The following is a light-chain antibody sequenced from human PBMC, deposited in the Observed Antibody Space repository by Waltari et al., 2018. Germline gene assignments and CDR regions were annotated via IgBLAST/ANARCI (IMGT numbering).Light chain of an antibody. J-gene: IGKJ1*01. V-gene: IGKV4-1*01. Sequence: DIVMTQSPDSLAVSLGERATINCKARQSVLYSSNNKNYLAWYQQKPGQPPKLLIYRASTRESGVPDRFSGSGSGTDFTLTISSLQAEDVAVYYCQQYHSTPWAFGQGTKVEIK. CDR1: QSVLYSSNNKNY. CDR3: QQYHSTPWA. CDR2: RAS.